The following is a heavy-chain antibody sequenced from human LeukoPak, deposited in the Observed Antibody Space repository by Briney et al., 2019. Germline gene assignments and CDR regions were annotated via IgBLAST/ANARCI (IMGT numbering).Heavy chain of an antibody. CDR1: GYPISMGYF. CDR2: IFHTGYT. V-gene: IGHV4-38-2*02. D-gene: IGHD6-19*01. Sequence: SETPSLTCTVSGYPISMGYFWGWIRQPPGKGLEWIGSIFHTGYTFYDPSFKRRLTISVDTSKNQFSLRLSSVTAADTAVYYCARETEKQWHYWGHGTMVTVSS. CDR3: ARETEKQWHY. J-gene: IGHJ3*01.